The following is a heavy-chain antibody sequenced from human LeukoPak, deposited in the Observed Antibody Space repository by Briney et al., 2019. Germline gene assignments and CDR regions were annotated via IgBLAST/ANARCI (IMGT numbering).Heavy chain of an antibody. J-gene: IGHJ6*03. Sequence: PGGSLRLSCAASGFTFSGSAMHWVRQASGKGLEWVGRIRSKANSYATAYAASVKGRFTISRDDSKNTAYLQMNSLKTEDTAVYYCTTQITRIAVAGPGPGYYYYYMDVWGKGTTVTVSS. CDR3: TTQITRIAVAGPGPGYYYYYMDV. CDR2: IRSKANSYAT. CDR1: GFTFSGSA. D-gene: IGHD6-19*01. V-gene: IGHV3-73*01.